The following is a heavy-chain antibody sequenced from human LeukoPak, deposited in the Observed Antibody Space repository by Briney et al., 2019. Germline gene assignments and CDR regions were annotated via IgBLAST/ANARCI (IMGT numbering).Heavy chain of an antibody. Sequence: SQTLSLTCTVSGGSISSGGYYWSWIRQHPGKGLEWIGYIYYSGSTYYNPSLKSRVTISVETSKNQFSLKLSSVTAADTAVYYCARTDYGGNSVPFDYWGQGTLVTVSS. J-gene: IGHJ4*02. CDR2: IYYSGST. CDR3: ARTDYGGNSVPFDY. D-gene: IGHD4-23*01. V-gene: IGHV4-31*03. CDR1: GGSISSGGYY.